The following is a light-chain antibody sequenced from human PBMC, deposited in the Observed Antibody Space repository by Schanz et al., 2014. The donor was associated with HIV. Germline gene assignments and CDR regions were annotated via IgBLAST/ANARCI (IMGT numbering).Light chain of an antibody. CDR1: QSVSSY. V-gene: IGKV3-11*01. CDR2: DAS. J-gene: IGKJ5*01. CDR3: QQRVSWPT. Sequence: EIVLTQSPATLSLSPGERATLSCRASQSVSSYLAWYQQKPGQAPRLLIYDASNRATGIPARFSGSGSGTDFTLTISSLEPEDFAVYYCQQRVSWPTFGQGTRLEIK.